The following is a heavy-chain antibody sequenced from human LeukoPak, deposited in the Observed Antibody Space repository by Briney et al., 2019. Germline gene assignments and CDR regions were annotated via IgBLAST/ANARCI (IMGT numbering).Heavy chain of an antibody. CDR3: ARWSPSLQPYGLDV. D-gene: IGHD1-1*01. CDR1: GYTFTSYW. Sequence: GESLKISCTVSGYTFTSYWIAWVRPMPGKGLEWMEIFYPGDSDTRYSPSFQSQVTMSAAKSISTAYLQWSSLKASDTAMYYCARWSPSLQPYGLDVWGQGTTVTVSS. V-gene: IGHV5-51*01. J-gene: IGHJ6*02. CDR2: FYPGDSDT.